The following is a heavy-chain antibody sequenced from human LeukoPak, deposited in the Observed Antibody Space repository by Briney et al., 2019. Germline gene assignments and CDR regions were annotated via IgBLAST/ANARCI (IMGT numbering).Heavy chain of an antibody. CDR2: ISGSGSAT. D-gene: IGHD4-17*01. CDR3: AKDQYGEAFDI. Sequence: GGSMTLSCAASGFTFRSYAMKWVRQAPGKGLEWVSAISGSGSATYYADSVKGRFTISRDNSKNTLYLQMNSLRAEDTAVYYCAKDQYGEAFDIWGPGTMVTVSS. CDR1: GFTFRSYA. V-gene: IGHV3-23*01. J-gene: IGHJ3*02.